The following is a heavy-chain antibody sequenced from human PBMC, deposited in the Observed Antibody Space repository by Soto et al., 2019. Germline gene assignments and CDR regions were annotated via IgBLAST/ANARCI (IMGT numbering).Heavy chain of an antibody. CDR1: GFTFSRHA. Sequence: QVQLVQSGGGVVQPGRSLRLSCAASGFTFSRHAMHWVRQAPGKGLEWVTMIWFDGSNKYYADSVKGRFTSSRDNSTNTFDLQINSLRAEDTAVYYCARDQASYASGGMDVWGQGTTVTVSS. V-gene: IGHV3-33*01. D-gene: IGHD1-26*01. CDR2: IWFDGSNK. J-gene: IGHJ6*02. CDR3: ARDQASYASGGMDV.